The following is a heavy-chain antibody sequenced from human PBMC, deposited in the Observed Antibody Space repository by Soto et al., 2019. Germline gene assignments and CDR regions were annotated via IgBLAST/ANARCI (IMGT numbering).Heavy chain of an antibody. Sequence: SETLSLTCSVSGDPVSSGSYYWTWVRQHPVKGLEWIGYIYHTGSTYYNPSLQSRLIMSIDTSKNQFSLHLYSVTAADTAVYFCAAKLGTTHYFVFWCQGSLVTVSS. J-gene: IGHJ4*02. CDR1: GDPVSSGSYY. V-gene: IGHV4-31*03. CDR3: AAKLGTTHYFVF. CDR2: IYHTGST. D-gene: IGHD7-27*01.